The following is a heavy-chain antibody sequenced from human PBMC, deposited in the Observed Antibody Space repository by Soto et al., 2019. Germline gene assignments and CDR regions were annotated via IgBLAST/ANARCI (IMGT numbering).Heavy chain of an antibody. CDR3: VRDEGFGDYLYYGMDD. D-gene: IGHD3-10*01. CDR2: INPSGGST. J-gene: IGHJ6*02. Sequence: ASVKVSCKASGYTFISYYMHWVRQAPGQGLEWMGIINPSGGSTSYAQKFQGRVTMTRDTSTSTVYMELSSLRSKDTAVYYCVRDEGFGDYLYYGMDDWGQGTTVTVSS. V-gene: IGHV1-46*01. CDR1: GYTFISYY.